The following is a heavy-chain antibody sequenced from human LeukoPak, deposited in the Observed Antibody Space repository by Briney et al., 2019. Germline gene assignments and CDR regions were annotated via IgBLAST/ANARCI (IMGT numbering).Heavy chain of an antibody. D-gene: IGHD3-10*01. V-gene: IGHV3-9*01. CDR1: GFTFDDYA. Sequence: PGGSLRLSCAASGFTFDDYAMHGVRQAPGKGPEWVSGISWNSGSIGYGDSVKGRFTISRDNAKNALYLQMNSLRAEDPALYYCAQDFSLRFGELTNFDYWGQGTLVTVSS. J-gene: IGHJ4*02. CDR3: AQDFSLRFGELTNFDY. CDR2: ISWNSGSI.